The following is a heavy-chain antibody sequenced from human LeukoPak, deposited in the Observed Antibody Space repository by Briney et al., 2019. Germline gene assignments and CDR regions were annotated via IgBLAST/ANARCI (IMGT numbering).Heavy chain of an antibody. CDR2: IWYDGSNK. CDR1: GFTFSSYG. D-gene: IGHD2-2*01. V-gene: IGHV3-33*06. J-gene: IGHJ4*02. Sequence: PGGSLRLSCAASGFTFSSYGMHWVRQAPGKGLELVAVIWYDGSNKYYADSVKGRFTISRDNSKNTLYLQMNSLRAEDTAVYYCAKGFGGQLQLDYWGQGTLVTVSS. CDR3: AKGFGGQLQLDY.